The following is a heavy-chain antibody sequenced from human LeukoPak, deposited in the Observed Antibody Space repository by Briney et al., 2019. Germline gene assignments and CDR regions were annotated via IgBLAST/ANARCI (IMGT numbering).Heavy chain of an antibody. D-gene: IGHD2-2*01. J-gene: IGHJ5*02. Sequence: PSQTLSLTCTVAGGSISINSYYWGWIRQPAGKGLEWIARIYTSGRANYNPSLKRRVTISLDTSKNQFSLQLSSVTAADTAVYYCARDSGCSRTSCYGGWFDPWGQGTLVTVSS. CDR2: IYTSGRA. CDR3: ARDSGCSRTSCYGGWFDP. V-gene: IGHV4-61*02. CDR1: GGSISINSYY.